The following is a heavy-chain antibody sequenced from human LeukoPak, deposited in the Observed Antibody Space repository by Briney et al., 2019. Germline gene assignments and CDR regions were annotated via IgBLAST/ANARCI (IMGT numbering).Heavy chain of an antibody. CDR2: IDSSGGST. Sequence: ASVKVSCETSGYTVTTNYIHWVRQAPGQGLEWMGIIDSSGGSTSYAQKFQGRVVMTRDTSTSTVYMDLSSLTSEDTAVYYCARTMYYYDSANAFHVWGLGTMVTVSP. CDR3: ARTMYYYDSANAFHV. CDR1: GYTVTTNY. D-gene: IGHD3-22*01. V-gene: IGHV1-46*01. J-gene: IGHJ3*01.